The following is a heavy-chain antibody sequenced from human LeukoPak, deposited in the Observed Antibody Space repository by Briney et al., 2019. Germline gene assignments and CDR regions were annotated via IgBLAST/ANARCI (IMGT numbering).Heavy chain of an antibody. J-gene: IGHJ6*04. V-gene: IGHV3-33*01. CDR2: IWYDGSNK. D-gene: IGHD2-2*01. Sequence: GGSLRLSCAASGFTFSSYGMHWVRQAPGKGLEWVAVIWYDGSNKYYADSVKGRFTISRDNSKNTLYLQMNSLRAGDTAVYYCAGEYCSSTSCYGLAEGGTGGMDVWGKGTTVTVSS. CDR3: AGEYCSSTSCYGLAEGGTGGMDV. CDR1: GFTFSSYG.